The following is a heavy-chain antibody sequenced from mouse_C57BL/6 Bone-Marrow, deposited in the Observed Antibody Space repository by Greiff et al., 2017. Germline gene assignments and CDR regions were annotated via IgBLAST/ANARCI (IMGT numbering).Heavy chain of an antibody. CDR3: TTGPYDYDRFAY. D-gene: IGHD2-4*01. Sequence: EVQLQQSGAELVRPGASVKLSCTASGFNIKDDYMHWVKQRPEQGLEWIGWIDPENGDTEYASKFQGKATITADTSSNTAYLQLSSLTSEDTAVYYCTTGPYDYDRFAYWGQGTLVTVSA. J-gene: IGHJ3*01. CDR2: IDPENGDT. V-gene: IGHV14-4*01. CDR1: GFNIKDDY.